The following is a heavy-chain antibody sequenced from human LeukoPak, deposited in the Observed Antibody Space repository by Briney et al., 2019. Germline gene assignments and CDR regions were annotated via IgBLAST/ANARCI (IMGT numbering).Heavy chain of an antibody. Sequence: KPSETLSLTCTVSGGSISSYYWSWIRQPPGKGLEWIGYIYYSGSTNYNPSLKSRVTISVDTSENQFSLKLSSVTAADTAVYYCARVNCSGGSCYSGNWGQGTLVTVSS. CDR3: ARVNCSGGSCYSGN. J-gene: IGHJ4*02. V-gene: IGHV4-59*01. CDR2: IYYSGST. D-gene: IGHD2-15*01. CDR1: GGSISSYY.